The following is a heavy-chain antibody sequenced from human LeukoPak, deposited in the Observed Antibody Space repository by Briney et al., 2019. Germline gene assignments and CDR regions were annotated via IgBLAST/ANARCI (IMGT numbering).Heavy chain of an antibody. CDR3: ARHRYSSGRGLFDY. V-gene: IGHV4-61*02. D-gene: IGHD6-19*01. CDR2: IYTSGST. Sequence: KPSQTLSLTCTVSGGSISSGSYYWSWIRQPAGKGLEWIGRIYTSGSTNYNPSLKSRVTISVDTSKDQFSLKLSSVTAADTAVYYCARHRYSSGRGLFDYWGQGTLVTVSS. CDR1: GGSISSGSYY. J-gene: IGHJ4*02.